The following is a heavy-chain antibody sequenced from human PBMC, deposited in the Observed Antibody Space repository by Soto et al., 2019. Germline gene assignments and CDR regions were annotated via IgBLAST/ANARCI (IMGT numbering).Heavy chain of an antibody. CDR1: GYTFTSYY. CDR2: INPSGGST. V-gene: IGHV1-46*01. D-gene: IGHD2-2*01. J-gene: IGHJ6*02. CDR3: ARDKGGDCSSTSCYIGIAAAAPSNYYYYYGMDV. Sequence: GASVKVSCKASGYTFTSYYMHWVRQAPGQGLEWMGIINPSGGSTSYAQKFQGRVTMTRDTSTSTVYMELSSLRSEDTAVYYCARDKGGDCSSTSCYIGIAAAAPSNYYYYYGMDVWGQGTTVTVSS.